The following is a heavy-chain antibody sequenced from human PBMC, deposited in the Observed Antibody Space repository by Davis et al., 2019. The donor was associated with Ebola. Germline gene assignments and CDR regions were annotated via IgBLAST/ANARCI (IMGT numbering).Heavy chain of an antibody. CDR1: GGSINNYF. D-gene: IGHD6-13*01. Sequence: MPSETLSLTCTVSGGSINNYFWSWIRQPPGKGLEWIGYIYYSGSTNYNPSLKSRVTISVDKSKNQFSLNLNSMTAADTAVYYCARAPYSSSCFDHWGQGTLVTVSP. CDR3: ARAPYSSSCFDH. J-gene: IGHJ4*02. V-gene: IGHV4-59*12. CDR2: IYYSGST.